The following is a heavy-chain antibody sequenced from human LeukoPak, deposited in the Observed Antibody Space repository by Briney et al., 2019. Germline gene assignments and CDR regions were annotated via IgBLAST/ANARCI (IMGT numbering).Heavy chain of an antibody. V-gene: IGHV3-21*01. CDR3: ARSYSSSRGTFDY. Sequence: PGGSLRLSCAASGFTFSSYGMNWVRQAPGKGLEWVSSIASSSSYIYYADSVKGRFTISRDNAKNSLYLQMNSLRAEDTAVYYCARSYSSSRGTFDYWGQGTLVTVSS. CDR2: IASSSSYI. CDR1: GFTFSSYG. D-gene: IGHD6-6*01. J-gene: IGHJ4*02.